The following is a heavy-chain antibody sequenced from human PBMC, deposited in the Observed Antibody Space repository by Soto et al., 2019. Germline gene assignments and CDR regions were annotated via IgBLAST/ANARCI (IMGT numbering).Heavy chain of an antibody. Sequence: GGSLRLSCAASGFTVSSIYMSWVRQAPGKGLEWVSVIYSGGSTYYADSVKGRFTISRDNSKNTLYLQMNSLRAEDTAVYYCARDHRSYYYYYGMDVWGQGTTVTVSS. CDR1: GFTVSSIY. CDR2: IYSGGST. D-gene: IGHD1-26*01. CDR3: ARDHRSYYYYYGMDV. J-gene: IGHJ6*02. V-gene: IGHV3-66*01.